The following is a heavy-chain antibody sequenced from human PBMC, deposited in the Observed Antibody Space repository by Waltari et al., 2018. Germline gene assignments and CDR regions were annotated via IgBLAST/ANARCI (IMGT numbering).Heavy chain of an antibody. CDR2: IYSGGST. D-gene: IGHD1-26*01. Sequence: EVQLLESGGGLVQPGGSLRLSCAASGFTFSSYAMSWVRQAPGNGREWVSVIYSGGSTYYADSVKGRFTISRDNSKNTLYLQMNSLRAEDTAVYYCAKSSGSSALPFDYWGQGTLVTVSS. V-gene: IGHV3-23*03. CDR3: AKSSGSSALPFDY. CDR1: GFTFSSYA. J-gene: IGHJ4*02.